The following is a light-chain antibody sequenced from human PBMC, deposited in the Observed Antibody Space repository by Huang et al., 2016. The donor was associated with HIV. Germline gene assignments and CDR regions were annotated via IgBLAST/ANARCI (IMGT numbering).Light chain of an antibody. J-gene: IGKJ3*01. Sequence: DIVMTQSPDSLAVSLGERATINCKSSQSILYSSNNKNYLAWYQQKEGQPPKRLISGASTREAGVPDRFRGSGSGTDFTLTISSLQAEDVAVYYCQHYYSTPITFGPGTRVDIK. CDR2: GAS. CDR1: QSILYSSNNKNY. CDR3: QHYYSTPIT. V-gene: IGKV4-1*01.